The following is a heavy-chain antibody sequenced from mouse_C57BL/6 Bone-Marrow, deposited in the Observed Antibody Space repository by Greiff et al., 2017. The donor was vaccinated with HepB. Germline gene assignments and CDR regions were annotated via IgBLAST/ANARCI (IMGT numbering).Heavy chain of an antibody. J-gene: IGHJ4*01. D-gene: IGHD1-1*01. CDR1: GYTFTSYG. CDR3: ARIYYYGPYAMDY. Sequence: VQLVESGAELARPGASVKLSCKASGYTFTSYGISWVKQRTGQGLEWIGEIYPRSGNTYYNEKFKGKATLTADKSSSTAYMELRSLTSEDSAVYFSARIYYYGPYAMDYWGQGTSVTVSS. V-gene: IGHV1-81*01. CDR2: IYPRSGNT.